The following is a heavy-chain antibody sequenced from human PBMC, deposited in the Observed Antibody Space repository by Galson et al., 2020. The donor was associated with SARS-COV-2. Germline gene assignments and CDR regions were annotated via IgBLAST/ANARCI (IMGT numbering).Heavy chain of an antibody. D-gene: IGHD2-2*01. CDR1: GHTFNSYN. CDR3: STNSITITSDYYYVLDV. J-gene: IGHJ6*02. Sequence: ASVKVSCKTSGHTFNSYNINWVRQAPGQGLEWMGWISCYNGNTNYAQNLQGRVTITTDASTNTAYMELRSLRSDDTAIYYCSTNSITITSDYYYVLDVWGPGTTVTV. CDR2: ISCYNGNT. V-gene: IGHV1-18*01.